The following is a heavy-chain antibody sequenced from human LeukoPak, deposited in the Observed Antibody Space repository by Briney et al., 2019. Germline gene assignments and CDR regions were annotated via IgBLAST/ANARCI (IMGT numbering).Heavy chain of an antibody. CDR2: INHSGST. CDR1: GGSFSGYY. CDR3: ASADWYFGAFDI. J-gene: IGHJ3*02. D-gene: IGHD2-21*02. V-gene: IGHV4-34*01. Sequence: SETLSLTCAVYGGSFSGYYWSWIRQPPGKGLEWIGEINHSGSTNYNPSLKSRVTISVDTSKNQFSLKLSSVTAADTAVYYCASADWYFGAFDIWGQGTMVTVSS.